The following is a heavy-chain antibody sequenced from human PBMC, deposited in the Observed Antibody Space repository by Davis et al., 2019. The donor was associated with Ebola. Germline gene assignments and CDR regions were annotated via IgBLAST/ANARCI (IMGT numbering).Heavy chain of an antibody. CDR3: TRDFDWDGGY. D-gene: IGHD3-16*01. Sequence: PGGSLRLSCAASGFTFDDYAMHWVRRAPGKGLEWVSGISWNSGSRGYADSVKGRFTISRDNAKNTLYLQMNSLRAEDTAVYYCTRDFDWDGGYWGQGTVVTVSP. CDR2: ISWNSGSR. CDR1: GFTFDDYA. J-gene: IGHJ4*02. V-gene: IGHV3-9*01.